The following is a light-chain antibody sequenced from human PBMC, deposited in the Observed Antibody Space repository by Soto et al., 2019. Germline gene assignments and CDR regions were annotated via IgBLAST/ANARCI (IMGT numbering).Light chain of an antibody. CDR3: QQHNQWPIT. J-gene: IGKJ5*01. CDR2: YTS. Sequence: EIVLTQSPATLSVSPGETASLSSRASQSAGNFLAWYQQKPRQAPRLLIYYTSKRATGIPARFSGSGSGTEFTLTINSLQSEDSAVYYCQQHNQWPITFGQGTRLEIK. V-gene: IGKV3D-15*01. CDR1: QSAGNF.